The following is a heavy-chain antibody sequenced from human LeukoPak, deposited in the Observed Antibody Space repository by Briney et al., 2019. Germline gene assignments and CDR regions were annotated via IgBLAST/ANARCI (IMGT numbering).Heavy chain of an antibody. V-gene: IGHV1-8*01. D-gene: IGHD5-12*01. CDR1: GYTFTSYD. J-gene: IGHJ4*02. Sequence: ASVKVSCKASGYTFTSYDINWVRQATGQGLEWMGWMNPNSGNTGYAQKFQGRVTMTRNTSISTAYMELSSLRSEDTAVYYCARASSGYDSGEDYFDYWGQGTLVTVSS. CDR3: ARASSGYDSGEDYFDY. CDR2: MNPNSGNT.